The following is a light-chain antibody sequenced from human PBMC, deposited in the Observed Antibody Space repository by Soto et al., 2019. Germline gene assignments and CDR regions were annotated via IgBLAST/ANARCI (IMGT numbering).Light chain of an antibody. CDR2: GNS. V-gene: IGLV1-40*01. CDR3: QSYDSSLSIWV. Sequence: SVLTQPPSVSGAPGQRVTISCTGSSSNIGAGYDVHWYQQLPGTAPKLLIYGNSARPSGVPDRFSGSKSGTSASLAITGLQAEDEADYYCQSYDSSLSIWVFGGGTKLTVL. CDR1: SSNIGAGYD. J-gene: IGLJ3*02.